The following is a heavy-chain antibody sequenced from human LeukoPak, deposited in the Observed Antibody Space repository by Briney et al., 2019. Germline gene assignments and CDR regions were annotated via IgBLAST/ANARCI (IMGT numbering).Heavy chain of an antibody. D-gene: IGHD1-1*01. J-gene: IGHJ6*02. CDR3: ARVNRRDTGLNLKVPYYYYGMDV. V-gene: IGHV4-59*12. Sequence: SETLSLTYTVSGGSISSYYWSWIRQPPGKGLEWIGYIYYSGSTNYNPSLKSRVTISVDTSKNQFSLKLSSVTAADTAVYYCARVNRRDTGLNLKVPYYYYGMDVWGQGTTVTVSS. CDR1: GGSISSYY. CDR2: IYYSGST.